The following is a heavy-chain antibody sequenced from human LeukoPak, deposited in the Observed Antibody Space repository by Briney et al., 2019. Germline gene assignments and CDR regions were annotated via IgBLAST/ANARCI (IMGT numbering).Heavy chain of an antibody. D-gene: IGHD2-2*01. CDR2: ISSSSSTI. V-gene: IGHV3-48*01. CDR3: ARGGCSSTSCYPPHYFDY. CDR1: GFTFSSYS. Sequence: GGSLRLSCAASGFTFSSYSMNWVRQAPGKGLEWVSYISSSSSTIYYADSVKGRFTISRDNAKNSLYLQMNSLRAEDTAVYYCARGGCSSTSCYPPHYFDYWGQGTLVTVSS. J-gene: IGHJ4*02.